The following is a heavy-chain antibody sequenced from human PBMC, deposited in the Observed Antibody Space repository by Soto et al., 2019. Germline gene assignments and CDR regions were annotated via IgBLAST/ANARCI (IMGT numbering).Heavy chain of an antibody. CDR1: GFSLSNARMG. CDR3: ARILGYDILTGYYYGPINIDY. V-gene: IGHV2-26*01. CDR2: IFSNDEK. D-gene: IGHD3-9*01. J-gene: IGHJ4*02. Sequence: SGPTLVNPTEALTLTCTVSGFSLSNARMGVSWIRQPPGKALEWLAHIFSNDEKSYSTSLKSRLTISKDTSKSQVVLTMTNMDPVDTATYYCARILGYDILTGYYYGPINIDYWGQGTLVTVSS.